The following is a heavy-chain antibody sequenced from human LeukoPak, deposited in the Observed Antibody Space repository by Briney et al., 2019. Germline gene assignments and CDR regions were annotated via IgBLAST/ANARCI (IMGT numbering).Heavy chain of an antibody. CDR3: AREVSSSWYLSMSHGTDLLWFDP. J-gene: IGHJ5*02. Sequence: GASVKVSCKASGYTFTSYGISWVRQAPGQGLEWMGWISAYNGNTNYAQKLQGRVTMTTDTSTSTAYMELRSLGSDDTAVYYCAREVSSSWYLSMSHGTDLLWFDPWGQGTLVTVSS. CDR1: GYTFTSYG. V-gene: IGHV1-18*01. CDR2: ISAYNGNT. D-gene: IGHD6-13*01.